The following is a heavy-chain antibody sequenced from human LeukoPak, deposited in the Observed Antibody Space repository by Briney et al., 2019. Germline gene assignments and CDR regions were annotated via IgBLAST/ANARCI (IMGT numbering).Heavy chain of an antibody. V-gene: IGHV4-39*01. CDR2: IYYSGST. CDR3: ARPRGDYVEDAFDI. J-gene: IGHJ3*02. D-gene: IGHD4-17*01. Sequence: SETLSLTCTVSGGSISSSSYYWGWIRQPPGKGLEWIGSIYYSGSTYYNPPLKSRVTISVDTSKNQFSLKLSSVTAADTAVYYCARPRGDYVEDAFDIWGQGTMVTVSS. CDR1: GGSISSSSYY.